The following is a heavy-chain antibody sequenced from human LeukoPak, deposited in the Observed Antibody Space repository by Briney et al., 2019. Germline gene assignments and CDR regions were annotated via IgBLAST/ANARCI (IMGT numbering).Heavy chain of an antibody. Sequence: SGGTNYAQKFQGWVTMTRDTSISTAYMELSRLRSDDTAVYYCARGKVATIAYYYYGMDVWGQGTTVTVSS. CDR3: ARGKVATIAYYYYGMDV. D-gene: IGHD5-12*01. V-gene: IGHV1-2*04. J-gene: IGHJ6*02. CDR2: SGGT.